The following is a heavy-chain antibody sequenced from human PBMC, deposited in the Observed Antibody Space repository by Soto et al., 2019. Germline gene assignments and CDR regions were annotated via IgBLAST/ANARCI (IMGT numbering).Heavy chain of an antibody. CDR2: IIPLCGTA. Sequence: QVQLVQSGAEVKKTGSSVKVSCKASGVTFSSETISWVRQAPGQGREWVGGIIPLCGTANYAQKFQGRVTITADESTSTLYIELSILRSDDTAVYYCATELGDNPASPFDSWGQGTLVTVSS. V-gene: IGHV1-69*01. D-gene: IGHD2-21*01. CDR1: GVTFSSET. J-gene: IGHJ4*02. CDR3: ATELGDNPASPFDS.